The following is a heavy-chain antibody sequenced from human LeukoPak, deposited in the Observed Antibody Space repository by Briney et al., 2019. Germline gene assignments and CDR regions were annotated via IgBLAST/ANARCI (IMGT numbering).Heavy chain of an antibody. CDR1: GDSFIGYF. CDR3: ARTGGFFDSSGFYHQNPYFLQF. D-gene: IGHD3-22*01. CDR2: INHSGRT. V-gene: IGHV4-34*01. Sequence: SETLSLTCAASGDSFIGYFWTWIRQPPGKGLEWIGDINHSGRTNYNPSLQKRVSISADTSNNQFFLNLTSVTAADAAVYYCARTGGFFDSSGFYHQNPYFLQFWGPGVLVTVSS. J-gene: IGHJ4*02.